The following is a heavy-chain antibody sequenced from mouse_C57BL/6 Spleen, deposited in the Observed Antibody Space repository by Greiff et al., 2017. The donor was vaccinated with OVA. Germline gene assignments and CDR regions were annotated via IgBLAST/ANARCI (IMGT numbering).Heavy chain of an antibody. CDR1: GFNIKDDY. J-gene: IGHJ4*01. Sequence: EVQLQQSGAELVRPGASVKLSCTASGFNIKDDYMHWVKQRPEQGLEWIGWIDPENGDTEYASKFQGKATITADTSSNTAYLQLSSLTSEDTAVYYCTTYDYDPYYAMDYWGQGTSVTVSS. V-gene: IGHV14-4*01. D-gene: IGHD2-4*01. CDR3: TTYDYDPYYAMDY. CDR2: IDPENGDT.